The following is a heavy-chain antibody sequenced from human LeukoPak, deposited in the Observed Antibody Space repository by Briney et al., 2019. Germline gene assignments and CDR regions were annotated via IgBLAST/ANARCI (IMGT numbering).Heavy chain of an antibody. J-gene: IGHJ2*01. Sequence: SETLSLTCTVSGGSISSSSYYWGWIRQPPGKGLEWIGNIYYSGTTYYSPSLKSRVTISVDTSKNQFSLKLSSVTAADTAVYYCARRGSYYYDHWYFDLWGRGTLVTVSS. CDR3: ARRGSYYYDHWYFDL. D-gene: IGHD3-22*01. V-gene: IGHV4-39*01. CDR2: IYYSGTT. CDR1: GGSISSSSYY.